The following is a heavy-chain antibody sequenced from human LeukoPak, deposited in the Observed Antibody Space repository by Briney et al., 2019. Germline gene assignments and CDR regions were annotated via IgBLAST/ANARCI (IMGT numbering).Heavy chain of an antibody. Sequence: PGGSLRLSCAASGFTFSSYSMNWVRQAPGKGLEWVSSISSSGSYIYYADSVKGRFTISRDNARNSLYLQMNSLRAEDTAVYYCAINGCYRGVCDFDIWGQGTMVTVSS. CDR3: AINGCYRGVCDFDI. CDR2: ISSSGSYI. D-gene: IGHD2-21*01. CDR1: GFTFSSYS. J-gene: IGHJ3*02. V-gene: IGHV3-21*01.